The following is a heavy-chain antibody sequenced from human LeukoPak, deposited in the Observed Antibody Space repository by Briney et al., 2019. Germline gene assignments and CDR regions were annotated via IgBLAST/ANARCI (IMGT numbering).Heavy chain of an antibody. D-gene: IGHD5-12*01. Sequence: ASVKVSCKASGGTFSSYTISWVRQAPGQGLEWMGWISAYNGNTNYAQKLQGRVTMTTDTSTSTAYMELRSLRSDDTAVYYCARVRSGYSGYDSDYWGQGTLVTVSS. CDR1: GGTFSSYT. CDR2: ISAYNGNT. CDR3: ARVRSGYSGYDSDY. V-gene: IGHV1-18*01. J-gene: IGHJ4*02.